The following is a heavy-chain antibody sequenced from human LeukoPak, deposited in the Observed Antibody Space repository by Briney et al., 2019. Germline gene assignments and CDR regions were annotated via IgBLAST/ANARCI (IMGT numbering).Heavy chain of an antibody. J-gene: IGHJ3*02. D-gene: IGHD1-26*01. CDR3: ASPTREVGATGDAFDI. Sequence: ASVKVSCKASGGTFSSYAISWVRQAPGQGLEWMGGIIPIFGTANYARKFQGRVTITTDESTSTAYMELSSLRSEDTAVYYCASPTREVGATGDAFDIWGQGTMVTVSS. V-gene: IGHV1-69*05. CDR2: IIPIFGTA. CDR1: GGTFSSYA.